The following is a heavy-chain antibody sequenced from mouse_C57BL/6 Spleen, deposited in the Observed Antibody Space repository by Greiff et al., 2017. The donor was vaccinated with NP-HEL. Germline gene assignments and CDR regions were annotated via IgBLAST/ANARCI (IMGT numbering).Heavy chain of an antibody. CDR2: ISDGGSYT. D-gene: IGHD4-1*01. Sequence: EVMLVESGGGLVKPGGSLKLSCAASGFTFSSYAMSWVRQTPEKRLEWVATISDGGSYTYYPDNVKGRFTISRDNAKNNLYLQLSHLKSEDTAMYYCARERTGTRYYFDYWGQGTTLTVSS. CDR3: ARERTGTRYYFDY. J-gene: IGHJ2*01. V-gene: IGHV5-4*01. CDR1: GFTFSSYA.